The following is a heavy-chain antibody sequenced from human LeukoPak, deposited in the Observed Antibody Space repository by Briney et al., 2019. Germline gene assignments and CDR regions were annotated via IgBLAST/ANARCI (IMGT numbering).Heavy chain of an antibody. J-gene: IGHJ3*01. CDR1: GFTFRTYW. CDR3: ARWKMELQRNAFDF. Sequence: GGSLRLSCAASGFTFRTYWMSWIRQAPGKEPEWVADINQDGSEEYYLQSVRGRFTVSRDNAQNAVFLQMTNLRADDTAVYYCARWKMELQRNAFDFWGQGTVVTVSS. CDR2: INQDGSEE. D-gene: IGHD1-26*01. V-gene: IGHV3-7*01.